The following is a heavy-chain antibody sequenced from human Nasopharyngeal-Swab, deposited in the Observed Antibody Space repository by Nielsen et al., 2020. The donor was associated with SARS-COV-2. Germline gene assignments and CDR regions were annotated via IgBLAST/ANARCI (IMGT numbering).Heavy chain of an antibody. CDR2: ISCDGSNK. V-gene: IGHV3-30-3*01. CDR3: AREQGFDP. Sequence: SCSASGFTFSRYAMHWVRQAPGKGLEWVAVISCDGSNKYYADSVKGRFTISRDSSKNTLYLQMNSLRAEDTAVYYCAREQGFDPWGQGTLVTVSS. CDR1: GFTFSRYA. J-gene: IGHJ5*02.